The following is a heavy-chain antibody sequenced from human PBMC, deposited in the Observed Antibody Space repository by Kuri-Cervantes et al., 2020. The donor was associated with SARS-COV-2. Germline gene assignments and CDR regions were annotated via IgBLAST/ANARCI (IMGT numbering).Heavy chain of an antibody. D-gene: IGHD6-19*01. V-gene: IGHV1-18*04. CDR1: GYTFTGYY. CDR3: ARGFNSAVAGTYWFGP. Sequence: ASVKVSCKASGYTFTGYYMHWVRQAPGQGLEWMGWISAYNGNTNYAQKLQGRVTMTTDTSTSTAYMELRSLRSDDTAVYYCARGFNSAVAGTYWFGPWGQGTLVTVSS. CDR2: ISAYNGNT. J-gene: IGHJ5*02.